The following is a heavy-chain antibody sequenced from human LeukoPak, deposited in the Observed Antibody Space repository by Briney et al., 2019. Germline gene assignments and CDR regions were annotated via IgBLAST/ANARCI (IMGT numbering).Heavy chain of an antibody. CDR1: GGSISSYY. Sequence: PSETLSLTCTVSGGSISSYYWSWIRQPPGKGLEWIGYIYYSGSTNYNPSPKSRVTISVDTSKNQFSLKLSSVTAADTAVYYCARGLIADAFDIWGQGTMVTVSS. V-gene: IGHV4-59*01. CDR2: IYYSGST. D-gene: IGHD2-8*01. CDR3: ARGLIADAFDI. J-gene: IGHJ3*02.